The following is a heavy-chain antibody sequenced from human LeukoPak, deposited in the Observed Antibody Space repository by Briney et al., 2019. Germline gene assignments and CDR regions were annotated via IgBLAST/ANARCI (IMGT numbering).Heavy chain of an antibody. Sequence: GGSLRLSCAASGFTFSSYDMHWVRQATGKGLEWVSAIGTAGDTYYPGSVKGRFTISRENAKNSLYLQMNSLRAGDTAVYYCARGQGDILTGYYMGYWGQGTLVTVPS. D-gene: IGHD3-9*01. CDR1: GFTFSSYD. J-gene: IGHJ4*02. CDR2: IGTAGDT. V-gene: IGHV3-13*01. CDR3: ARGQGDILTGYYMGY.